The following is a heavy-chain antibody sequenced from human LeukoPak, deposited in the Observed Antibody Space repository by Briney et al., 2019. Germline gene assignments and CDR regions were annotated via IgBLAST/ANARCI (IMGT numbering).Heavy chain of an antibody. CDR1: GSTFSTYG. V-gene: IGHV3-30*18. J-gene: IGHJ4*02. D-gene: IGHD6-19*01. Sequence: GKSLRLSCVASGSTFSTYGMHWVRRAPGKGLEWVGVISYDGRNEHYSDSVKGRFTISRDNSKNTLYLQMNSLRAEDSAVYYCVNSLDGTGWWDFDCWGQGTLVTVSS. CDR3: VNSLDGTGWWDFDC. CDR2: ISYDGRNE.